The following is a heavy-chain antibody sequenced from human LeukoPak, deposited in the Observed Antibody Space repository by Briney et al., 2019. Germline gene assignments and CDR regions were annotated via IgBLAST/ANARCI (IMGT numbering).Heavy chain of an antibody. CDR1: GFTFSNAW. CDR3: VRHAASGGSGVDH. D-gene: IGHD3-10*01. CDR2: IKSKTDGGTT. V-gene: IGHV3-15*01. Sequence: GGSLRLSCAASGFTFSNAWMSWVRQAPGKGLEWVGRIKSKTDGGTTDYAAPVKGRFTISRDDSKNTLYLQMNSLKTEDTAVYYCVRHAASGGSGVDHWGQGTLVTVSS. J-gene: IGHJ4*02.